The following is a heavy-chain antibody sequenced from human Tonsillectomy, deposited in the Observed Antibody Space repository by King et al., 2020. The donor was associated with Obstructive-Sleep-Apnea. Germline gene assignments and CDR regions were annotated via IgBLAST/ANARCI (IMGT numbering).Heavy chain of an antibody. CDR3: ATNWGGIQEWRHLDP. V-gene: IGHV3-48*04. CDR2: ISFSSSTI. Sequence: VQLVESGGGLVQPGGSLRLSCAASGFTFSTYSMNWVRQAPGKGLEWVSYISFSSSTIYYADSVKGRFTISRDNARNSLSLQINSLRAEDTAVYYCATNWGGIQEWRHLDPWGQGTLVTVSS. D-gene: IGHD7-27*01. J-gene: IGHJ5*02. CDR1: GFTFSTYS.